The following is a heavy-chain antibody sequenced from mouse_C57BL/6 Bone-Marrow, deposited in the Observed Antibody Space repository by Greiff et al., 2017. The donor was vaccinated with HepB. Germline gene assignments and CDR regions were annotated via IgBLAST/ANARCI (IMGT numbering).Heavy chain of an antibody. J-gene: IGHJ2*01. V-gene: IGHV1-58*01. CDR1: GYTFTSYG. CDR3: AMGYYYGSSYVDYFDY. Sequence: VQLQQSGAELVRPGSSVKMSCKTSGYTFTSYGINWVKQRPGQGLEWIGYIYIGNGYTEYNEKFKGKATLTSDTSSSTAYMQLSSLTSEDSAIYFCAMGYYYGSSYVDYFDYWGQGTTLTVSS. CDR2: IYIGNGYT. D-gene: IGHD1-1*01.